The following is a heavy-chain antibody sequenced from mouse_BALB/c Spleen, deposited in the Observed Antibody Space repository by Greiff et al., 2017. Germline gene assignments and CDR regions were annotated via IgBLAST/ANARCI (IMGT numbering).Heavy chain of an antibody. CDR1: GYTFTSYW. Sequence: QVQLKQPGAELVKPGASVKLSCKASGYTFTSYWMHWVKQRPGQGLEWIGEINPSNGRTNYNEKFKSKATLTVDKSSSTAYMQLSSLTSEDSAVYYCARWYYGSSYAMDYWGQGTSVTVSS. D-gene: IGHD1-1*01. J-gene: IGHJ4*01. CDR2: INPSNGRT. CDR3: ARWYYGSSYAMDY. V-gene: IGHV1S81*02.